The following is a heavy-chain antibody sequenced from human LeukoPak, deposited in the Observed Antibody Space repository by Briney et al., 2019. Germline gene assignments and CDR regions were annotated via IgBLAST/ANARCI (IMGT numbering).Heavy chain of an antibody. CDR2: IKQDGSEK. Sequence: PGGSLRLSCAASGFTFSSYWMSRVRQAPGKGLEWVANIKQDGSEKYYVDSVKGRFTISRDNAKNSLYLQMNSLRAEDTAVYYCARDFYYDFWSGYSNAFDIWGQGTMVTVSS. CDR3: ARDFYYDFWSGYSNAFDI. J-gene: IGHJ3*02. V-gene: IGHV3-7*01. CDR1: GFTFSSYW. D-gene: IGHD3-3*01.